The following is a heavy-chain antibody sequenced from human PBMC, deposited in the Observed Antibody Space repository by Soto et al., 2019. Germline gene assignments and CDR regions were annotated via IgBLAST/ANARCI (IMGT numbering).Heavy chain of an antibody. J-gene: IGHJ5*02. CDR2: ISSSGSTI. D-gene: IGHD3-22*01. CDR3: ARDLARGGYYYVDRAWFGP. Sequence: GVHLRLSSAASGFAFCDYYMSWIRQAPGKGLEWVSYISSSGSTIYYADSVKGRVTISRDNAKNSLYLQMNSLRAEDTAVYYCARDLARGGYYYVDRAWFGPWGQGTLVTVSS. CDR1: GFAFCDYY. V-gene: IGHV3-11*01.